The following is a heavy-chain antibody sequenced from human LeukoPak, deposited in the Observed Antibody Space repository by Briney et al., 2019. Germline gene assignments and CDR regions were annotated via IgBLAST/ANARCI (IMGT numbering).Heavy chain of an antibody. CDR2: INHSGST. Sequence: SETLSLTCAVYGGSFSGYYWSWIRQPPGKGLEWIGEINHSGSTNYNPSLKSRVTISVDTSKNQFFLKLSTVVAADTAVYYCAVNTVNTEVNDAFDIWGQGTMVTVSS. V-gene: IGHV4-34*01. D-gene: IGHD4-17*01. J-gene: IGHJ3*02. CDR3: AVNTVNTEVNDAFDI. CDR1: GGSFSGYY.